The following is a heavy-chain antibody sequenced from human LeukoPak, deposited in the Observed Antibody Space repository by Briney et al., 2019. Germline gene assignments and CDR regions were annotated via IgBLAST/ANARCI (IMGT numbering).Heavy chain of an antibody. CDR1: GGSIRSSDDY. Sequence: PSETLSLTCTVFGGSIRSSDDYWGWIRQPPGKGLEWIGSIHYGGITYYNPSLKSRVTISVDTSKHQFSLKLSSVTAADTAVYYCARRGSSGFLYYFDYWGQGILVSVSS. V-gene: IGHV4-39*01. J-gene: IGHJ4*02. CDR3: ARRGSSGFLYYFDY. CDR2: IHYGGIT. D-gene: IGHD6-19*01.